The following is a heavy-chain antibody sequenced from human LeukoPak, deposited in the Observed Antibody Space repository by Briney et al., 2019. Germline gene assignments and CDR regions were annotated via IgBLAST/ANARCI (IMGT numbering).Heavy chain of an antibody. D-gene: IGHD1-26*01. CDR2: IRYDGSNK. J-gene: IGHJ5*02. Sequence: PGGSLRLSCAASGFTFSSYGMHWVRQAPGKGLEGVAFIRYDGSNKYYADSVKGRFTISRDNSKNTLYLQLNSLRAEDTAVYYCAKDLGFVGANNWFDPWGQGTLVTVSS. V-gene: IGHV3-30*02. CDR3: AKDLGFVGANNWFDP. CDR1: GFTFSSYG.